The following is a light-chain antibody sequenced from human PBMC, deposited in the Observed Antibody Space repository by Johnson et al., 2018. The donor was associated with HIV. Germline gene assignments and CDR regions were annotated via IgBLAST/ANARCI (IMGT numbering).Light chain of an antibody. CDR3: GTWDSSLRVGF. CDR2: DNN. J-gene: IGLJ1*01. V-gene: IGLV1-51*01. Sequence: QSVLTQPPSVSAAPGQKVTTSCSGSSSNIGNNYVSWYQQLPGRAPKLLIYDNNKRPSGIPDRFSGSKSGTSATLGITGLQTGDEADYYCGTWDSSLRVGFFGTGSKVTVL. CDR1: SSNIGNNY.